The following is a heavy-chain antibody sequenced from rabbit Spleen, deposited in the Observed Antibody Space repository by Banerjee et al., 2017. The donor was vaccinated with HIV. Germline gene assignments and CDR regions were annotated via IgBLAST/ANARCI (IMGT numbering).Heavy chain of an antibody. Sequence: QEQLEESGGDLVKPEGSLTLTCTASGFSFSGGYWICWVRQAPGKGLEWIACIDAGSSGITYYASWAKGRFTISKTSSTTVTLQMTSLTVADTATYFCARDAGTSFSTYGMDLWGPGTLVTVS. CDR1: GFSFSGGYW. J-gene: IGHJ6*01. D-gene: IGHD4-2*01. V-gene: IGHV1S45*01. CDR3: ARDAGTSFSTYGMDL. CDR2: IDAGSSGIT.